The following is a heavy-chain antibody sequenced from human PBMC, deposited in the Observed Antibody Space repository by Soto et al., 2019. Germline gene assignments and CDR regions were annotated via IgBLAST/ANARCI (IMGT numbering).Heavy chain of an antibody. J-gene: IGHJ4*02. V-gene: IGHV3-9*01. CDR1: GFTFDDYA. CDR3: AKGGQLLSEGGGY. D-gene: IGHD2-2*01. CDR2: LSWNSGSI. Sequence: EVQLVESGGGLVQPGRSLRLSCAASGFTFDDYAMHWVRQAPGKGLEWVSGLSWNSGSIGYAASVKGRFTISRDNAKNSLYLQMNSLRAEDTALYYCAKGGQLLSEGGGYWGQGSLVTVSS.